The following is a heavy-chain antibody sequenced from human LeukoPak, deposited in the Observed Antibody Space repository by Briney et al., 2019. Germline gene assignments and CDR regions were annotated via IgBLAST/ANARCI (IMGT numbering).Heavy chain of an antibody. CDR2: IFYSGST. CDR3: AREVATGVGYYGMDV. D-gene: IGHD1-14*01. J-gene: IGHJ6*02. V-gene: IGHV4-31*03. Sequence: PSQTLSLTCTVSGGSISTVVYYWNWIHQHPGKGLEWIGYIFYSGSTYYSPSLKSRINISLDTSKNLFSLKLSSVTAADTAVYYCAREVATGVGYYGMDVWGQGTTVTVSS. CDR1: GGSISTVVYY.